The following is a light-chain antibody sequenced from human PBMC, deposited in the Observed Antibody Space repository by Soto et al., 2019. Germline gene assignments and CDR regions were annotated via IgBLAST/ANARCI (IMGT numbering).Light chain of an antibody. CDR2: KAS. CDR3: QQYNSYWP. Sequence: DIQMTQSPSTLSASVGDRFTITCRASQSISSWLAWYQQKPGKAPKLLIYKASSLESGVPSRFSGSGSGTEFTLTISSLQPDDFATYYCQQYNSYWPFGQGTKVDI. CDR1: QSISSW. V-gene: IGKV1-5*03. J-gene: IGKJ1*01.